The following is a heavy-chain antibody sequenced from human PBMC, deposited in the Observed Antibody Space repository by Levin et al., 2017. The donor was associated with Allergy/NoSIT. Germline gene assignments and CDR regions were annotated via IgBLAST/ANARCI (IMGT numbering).Heavy chain of an antibody. CDR2: ISRGNSYT. D-gene: IGHD3-10*01. V-gene: IGHV3-11*05. J-gene: IGHJ4*02. CDR1: GFIVSDSY. CDR3: ARGRVPNDY. Sequence: GESLKISCAASGFIVSDSYMSWIRQAPGKGLEWVSYISRGNSYTNYLDSVKGRFTISRDNAKNSLYLLMNSLRAEDTAIYYCARGRVPNDYWGQGTLVTVSS.